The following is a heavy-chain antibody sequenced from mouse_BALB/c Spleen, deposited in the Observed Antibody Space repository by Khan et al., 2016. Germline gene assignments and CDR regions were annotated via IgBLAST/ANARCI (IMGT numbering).Heavy chain of an antibody. Sequence: VQLQQPGAELVKPGASVKLSCTASGFSIQDTYIHWVRQRPEQGLDWIGRIDPPNDNTKYDAKFQGKATITADTSSNTAYLQLSSLTSEDTAVYYCARMGYGDYWGQGTTLTVSS. J-gene: IGHJ2*01. CDR3: ARMGYGDY. CDR1: GFSIQDTY. D-gene: IGHD3-1*01. V-gene: IGHV14-3*02. CDR2: IDPPNDNT.